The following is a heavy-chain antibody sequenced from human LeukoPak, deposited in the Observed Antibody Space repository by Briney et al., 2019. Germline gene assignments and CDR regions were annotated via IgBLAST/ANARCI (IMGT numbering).Heavy chain of an antibody. D-gene: IGHD2-21*01. CDR1: GFTFSSSW. CDR3: TRGSIED. V-gene: IGHV3-7*01. J-gene: IGHJ4*02. Sequence: GGSLRLSCVASGFTFSSSWMSWVRQAPGKGLEWVANIKQDGSEKYYVDSVKGRFTISRDNAKNSLYLQMNSLRAEDTAVYYCTRGSIEDWGQGTLVTVSS. CDR2: IKQDGSEK.